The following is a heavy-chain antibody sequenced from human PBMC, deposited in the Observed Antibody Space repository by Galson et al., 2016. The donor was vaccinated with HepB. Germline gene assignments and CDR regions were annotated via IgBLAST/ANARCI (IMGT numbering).Heavy chain of an antibody. J-gene: IGHJ2*01. CDR2: IYYDGTT. CDR1: GASIRSFY. Sequence: ETLSLTCTVSGASIRSFYWSWIRQSPGKGLEWIGYIYYDGTTKYNPSFRSRVTISVHTSKNQLSLQLSSATAADTAIYYCARFTAPGFYWFFDIWGRGTLVTVSS. CDR3: ARFTAPGFYWFFDI. D-gene: IGHD6-13*01. V-gene: IGHV4-59*01.